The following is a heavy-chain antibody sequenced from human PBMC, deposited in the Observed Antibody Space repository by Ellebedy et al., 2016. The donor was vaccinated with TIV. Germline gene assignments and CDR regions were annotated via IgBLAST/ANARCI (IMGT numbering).Heavy chain of an antibody. Sequence: AASVKVSCKASGYTFTSYGITWVRQAPGQGLEWMGWISAYNGNTNYAQTVQGRVTMTTDTSTSTAYMELRSLRSDDTAVYYCARDHYGSGSRPYYFDLWGRGTLVTVSS. CDR3: ARDHYGSGSRPYYFDL. V-gene: IGHV1-18*04. D-gene: IGHD3-10*01. CDR1: GYTFTSYG. J-gene: IGHJ2*01. CDR2: ISAYNGNT.